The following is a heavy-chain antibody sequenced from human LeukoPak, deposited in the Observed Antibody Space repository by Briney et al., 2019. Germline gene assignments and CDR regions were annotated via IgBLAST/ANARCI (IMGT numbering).Heavy chain of an antibody. D-gene: IGHD5-24*01. CDR1: GYTFTGYY. V-gene: IGHV1-2*02. CDR3: ARDHLRRDGFDY. Sequence: ASVKVSCKASGYTFTGYYMHWVRQAPGQGLEWMGWINPNSGGTNYAQKFQGRVTVTRDTSISTAYMELSRLRSDDTAVYYCARDHLRRDGFDYWGQGTLVTVSS. CDR2: INPNSGGT. J-gene: IGHJ4*02.